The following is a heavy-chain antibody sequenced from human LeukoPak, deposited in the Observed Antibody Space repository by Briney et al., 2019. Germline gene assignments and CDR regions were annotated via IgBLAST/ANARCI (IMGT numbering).Heavy chain of an antibody. CDR3: AGDLTGYYDFWSGHYYYGMDV. Sequence: QSGGSLRLSCAASGFTVSSNYMSWVSQAPGKGLEWVSVIYSGGSTYYADSVKGRFTISRDNSKNTLYLQMNSLRAEDTAVYYCAGDLTGYYDFWSGHYYYGMDVWGQGTTVTVSS. CDR1: GFTVSSNY. D-gene: IGHD3-3*01. J-gene: IGHJ6*02. CDR2: IYSGGST. V-gene: IGHV3-53*01.